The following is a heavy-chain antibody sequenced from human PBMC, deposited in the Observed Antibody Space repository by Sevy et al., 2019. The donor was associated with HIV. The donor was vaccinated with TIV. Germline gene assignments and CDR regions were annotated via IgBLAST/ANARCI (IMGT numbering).Heavy chain of an antibody. J-gene: IGHJ5*02. CDR2: IWHDGSNK. CDR1: GFTFNFHG. Sequence: GGSLRLSCAASGFTFNFHGMHWVRRAPGKGLEWVAFIWHDGSNKYMAASVKGRFTISRDNSKNTLFLQMNSLTVEDTAVYYCARETDNSARWLDPWGQGTLVTVSS. CDR3: ARETDNSARWLDP. D-gene: IGHD4-4*01. V-gene: IGHV3-30*02.